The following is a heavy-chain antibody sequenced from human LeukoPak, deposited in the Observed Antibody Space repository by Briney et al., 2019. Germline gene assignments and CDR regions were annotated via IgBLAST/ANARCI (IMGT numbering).Heavy chain of an antibody. V-gene: IGHV3-7*01. J-gene: IGHJ3*02. Sequence: GGSLRLSCEASGFTFSSHCMSWVRQAPGRGLECVANIKQDGSEKYYVDSVKGRFTISRDNAKNSLYLQMSILGAADTAVYYCARVRIAVAVSAFDIWGQGTMVTVSS. CDR3: ARVRIAVAVSAFDI. CDR1: GFTFSSHC. CDR2: IKQDGSEK. D-gene: IGHD6-19*01.